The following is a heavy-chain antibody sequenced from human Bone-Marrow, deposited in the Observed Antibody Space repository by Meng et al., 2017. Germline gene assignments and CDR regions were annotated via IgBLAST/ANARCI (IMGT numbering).Heavy chain of an antibody. V-gene: IGHV4-31*01. CDR1: GGSISSGGYY. Sequence: VTLQEAGPGLVKPSQTRSLTCTVSGGSISSGGYYWSWIRQHPGKGLEWIGYIYYSGSTYYNPSLKSLVTISVDTSKNQFSLKLSSVTAADTAVYYCARWAPSSRTFDYWGQGTLVTVSS. J-gene: IGHJ4*02. CDR2: IYYSGST. D-gene: IGHD6-13*01. CDR3: ARWAPSSRTFDY.